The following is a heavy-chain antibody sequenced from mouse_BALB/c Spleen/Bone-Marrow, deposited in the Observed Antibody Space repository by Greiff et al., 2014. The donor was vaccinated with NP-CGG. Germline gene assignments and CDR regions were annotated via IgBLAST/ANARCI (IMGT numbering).Heavy chain of an antibody. Sequence: EVKLMESGAELVKPGASVKLSCTASGFNTKDTYMHWVKQRPEQGLEWIGRIDPANGSTKYDPKFQGKATITADTSSNTAYLQLSSLTSEDTAVYYCARWEYYAMDYWGQGTSVTVSS. CDR2: IDPANGST. V-gene: IGHV14-3*02. D-gene: IGHD4-1*01. J-gene: IGHJ4*01. CDR3: ARWEYYAMDY. CDR1: GFNTKDTY.